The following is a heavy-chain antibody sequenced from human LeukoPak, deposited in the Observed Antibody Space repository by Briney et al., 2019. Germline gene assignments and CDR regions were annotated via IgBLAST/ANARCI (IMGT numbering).Heavy chain of an antibody. J-gene: IGHJ4*02. V-gene: IGHV4-34*01. CDR1: GGSFSGYY. D-gene: IGHD2-21*01. CDR3: ARGPVSLLKLLGLDY. CDR2: INHSGST. Sequence: SETLSLTCAVYGGSFSGYYWSWIRQPPGKGLEWIGEINHSGSTNYNPPLKSRVTISVDTSKNQFSLKLSSVTAADTAVYYCARGPVSLLKLLGLDYWGQGTLVTVSS.